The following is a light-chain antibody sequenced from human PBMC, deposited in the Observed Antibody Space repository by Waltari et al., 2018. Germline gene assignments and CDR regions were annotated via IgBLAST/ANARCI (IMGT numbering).Light chain of an antibody. Sequence: QSLLTQPPSASGTPGQRVTISCSGGISTIGSNTLNWYRQFPGTAPKVLIYSNDQRTSGVPERFSGSKSGTSASLAISGLQSEDEADYYCAAWDDSLGGPVFGGGTKLTVL. CDR1: ISTIGSNT. CDR3: AAWDDSLGGPV. J-gene: IGLJ2*01. CDR2: SND. V-gene: IGLV1-44*01.